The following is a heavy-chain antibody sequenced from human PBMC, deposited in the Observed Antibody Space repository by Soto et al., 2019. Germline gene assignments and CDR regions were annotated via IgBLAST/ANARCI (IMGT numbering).Heavy chain of an antibody. CDR1: GGSFSGWH. D-gene: IGHD1-1*01. J-gene: IGHJ6*02. Sequence: QVQVQQWGAGLLKFSETLSLTCAVNGGSFSGWHWNWIRQPPGKGLEWIGEASHTGGTNYNPSLESRVTISVDRSRNQLSLKLTSVSAADTAVYYCARSRNLDVSGPGTTVIVSS. CDR3: ARSRNLDV. CDR2: ASHTGGT. V-gene: IGHV4-34*01.